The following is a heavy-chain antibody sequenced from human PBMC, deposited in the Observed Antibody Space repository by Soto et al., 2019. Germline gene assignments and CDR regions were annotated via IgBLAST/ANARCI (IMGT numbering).Heavy chain of an antibody. J-gene: IGHJ4*02. CDR1: GGTFSSYA. CDR3: VRDCRDGYNSIFDY. D-gene: IGHD5-12*01. V-gene: IGHV1-46*01. CDR2: INPSGGST. Sequence: ASVKVSCKASGGTFSSYAISWVRQAPGQGLEWMGIINPSGGSTSYAQKFQGRVTMTRDTSTSTVYMELSSLRSEDTAVYYCVRDCRDGYNSIFDYWGQGTLVTVSS.